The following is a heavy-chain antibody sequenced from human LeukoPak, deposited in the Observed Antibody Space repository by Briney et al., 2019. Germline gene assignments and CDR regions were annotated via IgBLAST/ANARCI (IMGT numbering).Heavy chain of an antibody. CDR1: GYTFTGYY. CDR2: INPNSGGT. Sequence: ASVKVSCKASGYTFTGYYMHWVGQAPGQGLEWMGWINPNSGGTNYAQKFQGRVTMTRDTSISTAYMELSRLRSDDTAVYYCARVYDYVWGSYRQPFDYWGQGTLVTVSS. CDR3: ARVYDYVWGSYRQPFDY. D-gene: IGHD3-16*02. V-gene: IGHV1-2*02. J-gene: IGHJ4*02.